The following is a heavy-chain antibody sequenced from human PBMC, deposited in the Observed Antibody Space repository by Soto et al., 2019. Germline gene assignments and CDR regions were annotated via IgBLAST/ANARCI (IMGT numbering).Heavy chain of an antibody. J-gene: IGHJ4*02. V-gene: IGHV4-39*01. Sequence: LEPLSLTCTVSGDSIARSDYYWGWIRQPPGKGLAWIGSVSYTGASYYSPSLKSRISISLDTSKNQFSLRLSSVTAADTAVYYCVSLLFVWGQGTPVTVSS. D-gene: IGHD3-16*01. CDR1: GDSIARSDYY. CDR3: VSLLFV. CDR2: VSYTGAS.